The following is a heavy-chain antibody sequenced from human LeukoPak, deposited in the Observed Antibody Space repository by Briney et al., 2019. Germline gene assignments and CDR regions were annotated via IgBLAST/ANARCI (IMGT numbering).Heavy chain of an antibody. Sequence: GGSLRLSCSASGFTFSSCAMHWVRQAPGKGLEYVSAISSNGGSTYYADSAKGRFTISRDNSKNTLYLQMSSLRAVDTAVYYCVEVAVAGKVSFDYWGQGTLVTVSS. CDR2: ISSNGGST. D-gene: IGHD6-19*01. J-gene: IGHJ4*02. V-gene: IGHV3-64D*06. CDR3: VEVAVAGKVSFDY. CDR1: GFTFSSCA.